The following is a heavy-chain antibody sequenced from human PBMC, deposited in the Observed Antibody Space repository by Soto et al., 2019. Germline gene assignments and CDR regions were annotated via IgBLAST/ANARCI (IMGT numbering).Heavy chain of an antibody. V-gene: IGHV3-21*01. J-gene: IGHJ4*02. CDR3: ARDQPGYSYGYGLGY. CDR2: ISSSSSYI. CDR1: GFTFGSYS. Sequence: VQLVESGGGLVKPGASLRHSCAASGFTFGSYSMNWVRQAPGKGLEWVSSISSSSSYIYYADSVKGRFTISRDNAKNSLYLQMNSLRAEDTAVYYCARDQPGYSYGYGLGYWGQGTLVTVSS. D-gene: IGHD5-18*01.